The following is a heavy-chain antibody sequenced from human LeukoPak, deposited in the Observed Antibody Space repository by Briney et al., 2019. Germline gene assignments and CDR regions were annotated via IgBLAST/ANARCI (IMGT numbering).Heavy chain of an antibody. V-gene: IGHV3-21*01. CDR2: ISSSSSYI. CDR3: ARAGSEEYYFDY. J-gene: IGHJ4*02. Sequence: GGSLRLSCAASGFTFSSYSMNWVRQAPGKGLEWVSSISSSSSYIYYADSVKGRFTISRDNAKNSLYLQMNGLRAEDTAVYYCARAGSEEYYFDYWGQGTLVTVSS. D-gene: IGHD1-26*01. CDR1: GFTFSSYS.